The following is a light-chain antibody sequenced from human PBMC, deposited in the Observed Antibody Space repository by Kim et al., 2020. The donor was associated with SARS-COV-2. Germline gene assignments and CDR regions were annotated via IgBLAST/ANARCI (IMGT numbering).Light chain of an antibody. CDR3: QQRTNWPPT. Sequence: LSPGENATLSCRASQSVSTFLVRYRQRPGQSPRLVISDASNRATGIPSRVTGSGSGTDFTLTISSLEPEDFAMYYCQQRTNWPPTFGQGTKVDIK. J-gene: IGKJ1*01. V-gene: IGKV3-11*01. CDR1: QSVSTF. CDR2: DAS.